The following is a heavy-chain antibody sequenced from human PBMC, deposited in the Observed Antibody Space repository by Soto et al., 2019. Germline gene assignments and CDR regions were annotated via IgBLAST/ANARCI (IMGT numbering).Heavy chain of an antibody. Sequence: QVQLVESGGGVVQPGRSLRLSCAASRFSFSSYAMHWVRQAPGKGLEWVAVLSYDGSNKYYAGSVKGRFTISRDNSKNMLYLQMNSLRAEDTAVYYCARDGQWEQRTYYGMDVWGQGTTVTVSS. CDR1: RFSFSSYA. V-gene: IGHV3-30-3*01. J-gene: IGHJ6*02. D-gene: IGHD1-26*01. CDR2: LSYDGSNK. CDR3: ARDGQWEQRTYYGMDV.